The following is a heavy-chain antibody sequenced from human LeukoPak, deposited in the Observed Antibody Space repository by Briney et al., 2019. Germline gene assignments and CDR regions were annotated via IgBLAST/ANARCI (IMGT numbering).Heavy chain of an antibody. D-gene: IGHD2-15*01. V-gene: IGHV3-23*01. J-gene: IGHJ4*02. CDR2: INFRGDGI. CDR1: GFTLSNYA. Sequence: PGGSLRLSCVASGFTLSNYAMSWVRQAPGKGLEWVSFINFRGDGIFYADSVKGRFTISRDSSRNTLYLQMNSLRDEDTAVYYCAKAWSIGYCSGDYCTIDYWGLGTLVTVSS. CDR3: AKAWSIGYCSGDYCTIDY.